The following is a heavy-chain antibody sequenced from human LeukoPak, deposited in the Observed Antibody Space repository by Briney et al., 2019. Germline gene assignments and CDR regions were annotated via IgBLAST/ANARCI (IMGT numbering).Heavy chain of an antibody. Sequence: SETLSLTCTVSGGSISSSSYYWGRIRQPPGKGLEWIGSIYYSGSTYYNPSLKSRVTISVDTSKNQFSLKLSSVTAADTAVYHCVSLNYYDTNGPFDYWGQGTLVTVSS. CDR3: VSLNYYDTNGPFDY. D-gene: IGHD3-22*01. J-gene: IGHJ4*02. CDR2: IYYSGST. CDR1: GGSISSSSYY. V-gene: IGHV4-39*07.